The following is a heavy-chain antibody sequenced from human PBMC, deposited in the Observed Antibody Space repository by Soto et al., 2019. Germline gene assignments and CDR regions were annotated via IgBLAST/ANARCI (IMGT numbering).Heavy chain of an antibody. CDR2: ISGSGGST. D-gene: IGHD2-2*01. Sequence: GGSLRLSCAASGFTFSSYAMSWVRQAPGKGLEWVSAISGSGGSTYYADSVKGRFTISRDNSKNTLYLQMNSLIAEDTAVYYCAKEVVPAAMEMYYYDYGMDVWGQGTTVTVSS. CDR1: GFTFSSYA. CDR3: AKEVVPAAMEMYYYDYGMDV. V-gene: IGHV3-23*01. J-gene: IGHJ6*02.